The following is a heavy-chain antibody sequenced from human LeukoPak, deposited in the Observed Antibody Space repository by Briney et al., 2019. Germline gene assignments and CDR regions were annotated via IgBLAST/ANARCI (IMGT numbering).Heavy chain of an antibody. CDR1: GFTFSSYS. J-gene: IGHJ4*02. V-gene: IGHV3-21*01. CDR3: ARVATYYYDSSGSLRVHYFDY. D-gene: IGHD3-22*01. Sequence: PGGSLRLSCAASGFTFSSYSMNWVRQAPGKGLEWVSSISSSSSYIYYADSVKGRFTISRDNAKNSLYLQMNSLRAEDTAVYYCARVATYYYDSSGSLRVHYFDYWGQGTLVTVSS. CDR2: ISSSSSYI.